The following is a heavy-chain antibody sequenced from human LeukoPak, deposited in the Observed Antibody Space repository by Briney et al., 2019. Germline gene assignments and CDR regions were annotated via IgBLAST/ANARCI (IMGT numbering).Heavy chain of an antibody. V-gene: IGHV3-23*01. CDR2: ISGSGGST. J-gene: IGHJ3*02. D-gene: IGHD5-18*01. Sequence: GGSLRLSCAASGFTFSSYAMSWVRQAPGKGLEWVSAISGSGGSTYYADSVKGRFTISRDNSKNTLYLQMNSLRAEDTAVYYCAKVLVNTAMPKWDAFDIWGQGTMVTVSS. CDR1: GFTFSSYA. CDR3: AKVLVNTAMPKWDAFDI.